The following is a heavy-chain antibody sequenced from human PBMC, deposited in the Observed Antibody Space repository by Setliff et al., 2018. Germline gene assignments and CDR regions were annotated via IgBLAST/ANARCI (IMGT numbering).Heavy chain of an antibody. CDR2: IIPILGIA. V-gene: IGHV1-69*10. D-gene: IGHD3-22*01. Sequence: SVKVSCKASGGTFSSYAISWVRQAPGQGLEWMGGIIPILGIANYAQKFQGRVTITTDESTSTAYMELSSLRSEDTAVYYCARATYYYDSSGYFLDAFDIWGQGTMVTVSS. CDR3: ARATYYYDSSGYFLDAFDI. CDR1: GGTFSSYA. J-gene: IGHJ3*02.